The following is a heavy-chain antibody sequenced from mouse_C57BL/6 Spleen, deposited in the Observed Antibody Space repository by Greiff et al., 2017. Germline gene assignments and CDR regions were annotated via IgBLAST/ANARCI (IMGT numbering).Heavy chain of an antibody. CDR1: GFTFSSYA. V-gene: IGHV5-4*01. D-gene: IGHD2-4*01. CDR2: ISDGGSYT. CDR3: ARDDDYDWFAD. J-gene: IGHJ3*01. Sequence: EVKLMESGGGLVKPGGSLKLSCAASGFTFSSYAMSWVRQTPEKRLEWVATISDGGSYTYYPDNVKGRFTISRDNAKNNLYLQMSHLKSEDTAMYYCARDDDYDWFADWGQGTLVTVSA.